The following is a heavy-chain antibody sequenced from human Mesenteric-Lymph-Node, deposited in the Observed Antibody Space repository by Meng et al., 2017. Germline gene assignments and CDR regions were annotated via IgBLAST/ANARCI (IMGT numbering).Heavy chain of an antibody. CDR1: GGSISSGGYS. Sequence: QLQMQESGSGLVKPSQTLALTCAVSGGSISSGGYSWSWSRQPPGKGLEWIGFIYHSGSPYYNPSLKSRVTISVDRSKTQFSLKLSSVTAADTAVYYCARASSPRDWFDPWGQGTLVTVSS. CDR3: ARASSPRDWFDP. D-gene: IGHD3-10*01. J-gene: IGHJ5*02. V-gene: IGHV4-30-2*01. CDR2: IYHSGSP.